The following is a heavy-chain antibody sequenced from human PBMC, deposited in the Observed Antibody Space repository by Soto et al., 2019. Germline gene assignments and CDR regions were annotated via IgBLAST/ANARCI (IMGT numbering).Heavy chain of an antibody. CDR1: RFTFTSSV. CDR2: IVVGSGNT. V-gene: IGHV1-58*02. J-gene: IGHJ6*03. Sequence: ASVKVSCKASRFTFTSSVMQWVRQARGQRLEWIGWIVVGSGNTNYAQKFQERVTITRDMSTSTAYMELSSLRSEDTAVYYCAALYSGYDYDYYYYMDVWGKGTTVTVSS. CDR3: AALYSGYDYDYYYYMDV. D-gene: IGHD5-12*01.